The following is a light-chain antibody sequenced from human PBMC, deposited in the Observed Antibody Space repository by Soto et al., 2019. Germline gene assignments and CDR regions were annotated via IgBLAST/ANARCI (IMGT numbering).Light chain of an antibody. Sequence: DIQMTQSPSSLSPSVGDRVTITCRASQSITIYLNWYQQKPGNAPKLLISAASSLQSGVPSRFSGRSSGTDFTLTISSLQPEDFATYYCQQGFTTPLTFGGGTKVVIK. CDR1: QSITIY. CDR3: QQGFTTPLT. CDR2: AAS. V-gene: IGKV1-39*01. J-gene: IGKJ4*01.